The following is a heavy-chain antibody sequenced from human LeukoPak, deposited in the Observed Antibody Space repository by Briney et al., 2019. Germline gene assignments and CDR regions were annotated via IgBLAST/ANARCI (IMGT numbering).Heavy chain of an antibody. J-gene: IGHJ5*02. V-gene: IGHV4-4*09. Sequence: SETLSLTCIVSGGSISSYYWSWIRQPPGKGLEWIGYIYTSGSTNYNPSLKSRVTISVDTSKNQFSLKLTSVTAADTAVYYCARRISSGTWYNWFDPWGQGTLVTVSS. CDR3: ARRISSGTWYNWFDP. CDR2: IYTSGST. D-gene: IGHD3-10*01. CDR1: GGSISSYY.